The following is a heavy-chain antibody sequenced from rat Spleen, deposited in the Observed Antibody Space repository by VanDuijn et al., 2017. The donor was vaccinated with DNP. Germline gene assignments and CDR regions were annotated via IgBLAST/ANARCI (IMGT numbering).Heavy chain of an antibody. CDR2: ITASSGTT. D-gene: IGHD4-3*01. V-gene: IGHV5S13*01. CDR1: GFTFSNFG. J-gene: IGHJ4*01. CDR3: VRWNSGHFDY. Sequence: EVQLVESGGGLVQPGRSLKLSCAASGFTFSNFGMAWVRQAPKKGLEWVATITASSGTTYYRDSVKGRFTISTDNAKNTLYLQMDSLRSEDTATYYCVRWNSGHFDYWGQGTSVTVSS.